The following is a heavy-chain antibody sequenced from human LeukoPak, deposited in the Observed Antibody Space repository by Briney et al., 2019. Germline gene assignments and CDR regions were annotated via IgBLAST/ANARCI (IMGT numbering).Heavy chain of an antibody. V-gene: IGHV4-39*07. D-gene: IGHD3-3*01. J-gene: IGHJ4*02. CDR1: GGSISSSSYY. CDR3: ARDLGTESGYSFDY. CDR2: IYYSGST. Sequence: SETLSLTCTVSGGSISSSSYYWGWIRQPPGKGLEWIGSIYYSGSTYYNPSLKSRVTISVDTSKNQFSLKLSSVTAADTAVYYCARDLGTESGYSFDYWGQGTLVTVSS.